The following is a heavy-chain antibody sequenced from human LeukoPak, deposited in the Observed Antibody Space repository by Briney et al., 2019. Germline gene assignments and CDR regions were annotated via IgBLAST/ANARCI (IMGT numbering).Heavy chain of an antibody. CDR1: GFTFSSYW. V-gene: IGHV3-7*01. CDR3: ARDSVQDSYYYYMDV. D-gene: IGHD1-1*01. J-gene: IGHJ6*03. CDR2: INQDGSEK. Sequence: PGGSLRLSCAASGFTFSSYWMTWVRQAPGKGLEWVANINQDGSEKYYVDSVKGRFTISRDNPKNSLYLQMSGLRAEDTAVYYCARDSVQDSYYYYMDVWGKGTTVTVSS.